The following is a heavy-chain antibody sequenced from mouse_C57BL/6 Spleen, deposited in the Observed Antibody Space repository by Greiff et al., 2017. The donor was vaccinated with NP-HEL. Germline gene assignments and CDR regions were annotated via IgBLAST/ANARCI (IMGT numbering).Heavy chain of an antibody. V-gene: IGHV1-64*01. J-gene: IGHJ1*03. CDR1: GYTFTSYW. D-gene: IGHD4-1*01. Sequence: VQLQQPGAELVKPGASVKLSCKASGYTFTSYWMHWVKQRPGQGLEWIGMIHPNSGSTNYNEKFKSKATLTVDKSSSTAYMQLSSLTSEDSAVYYCARRANWGSYWYFDVWGTGTTVTVSS. CDR2: IHPNSGST. CDR3: ARRANWGSYWYFDV.